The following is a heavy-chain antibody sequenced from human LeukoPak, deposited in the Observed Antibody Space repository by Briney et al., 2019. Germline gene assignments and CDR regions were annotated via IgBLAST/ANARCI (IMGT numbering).Heavy chain of an antibody. V-gene: IGHV3-23*01. CDR3: AKYKVTVTTGYYYYGMDV. CDR2: ISGSGGST. D-gene: IGHD4-11*01. J-gene: IGHJ6*02. Sequence: GGSLRLSCAASGFTFSSYAMSWVRQAPGKGLEWVSAISGSGGSTYYADSVKGRFTISRDNSKNTLYLQMNSLRAEDTAVYYCAKYKVTVTTGYYYYGMDVWGQGTTVTVSS. CDR1: GFTFSSYA.